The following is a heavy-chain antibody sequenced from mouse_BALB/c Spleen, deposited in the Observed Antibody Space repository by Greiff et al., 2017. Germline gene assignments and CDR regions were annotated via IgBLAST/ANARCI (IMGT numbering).Heavy chain of an antibody. V-gene: IGHV1-4*02. D-gene: IGHD2-4*01. J-gene: IGHJ4*01. CDR1: GYTFTSYT. CDR3: ANDYDEAMDY. Sequence: QVQLKESAAELARPGASVKMSCKASGYTFTSYTMHWVKQRPGQGLEWIGYINPSSGYTEYNQKFKDKTTLTADKSSSTAYMQLSSLTSEDSAVYYSANDYDEAMDYWGQGTSVTVSS. CDR2: INPSSGYT.